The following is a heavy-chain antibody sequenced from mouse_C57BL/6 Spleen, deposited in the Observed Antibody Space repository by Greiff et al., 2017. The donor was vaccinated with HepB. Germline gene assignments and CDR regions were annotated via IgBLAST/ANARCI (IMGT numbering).Heavy chain of an antibody. D-gene: IGHD1-3*01. CDR1: GYTFTDYY. V-gene: IGHV1-19*01. CDR2: INPYNGGT. CDR3: ARKRKLDYFDY. J-gene: IGHJ2*01. Sequence: VQLQQSGPVLVKPGASVKMSCKASGYTFTDYYMNWVKQSHGKSLEWIGVINPYNGGTSYNQKFKGKATLTVDKSSSTAYMELNSLTSEDSAVYYCARKRKLDYFDYWGQGTTLTVSS.